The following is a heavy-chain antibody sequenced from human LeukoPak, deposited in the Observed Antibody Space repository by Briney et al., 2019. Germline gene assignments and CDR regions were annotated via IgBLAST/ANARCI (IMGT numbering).Heavy chain of an antibody. CDR3: ARGSSNIAGRDNWFDP. Sequence: GASVKVSCKASGYTFTSYYMHWVRQAPGQGLEWMGIINPSGGSTSYAQKFQGRVTMTRDTSTSTVYMELSSLRSEDTAVYYCARGSSNIAGRDNWFDPWGQGTLVTVSS. CDR2: INPSGGST. V-gene: IGHV1-46*01. D-gene: IGHD6-6*01. J-gene: IGHJ5*02. CDR1: GYTFTSYY.